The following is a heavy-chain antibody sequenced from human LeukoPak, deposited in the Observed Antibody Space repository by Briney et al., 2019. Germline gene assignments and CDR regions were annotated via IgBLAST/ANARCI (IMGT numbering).Heavy chain of an antibody. Sequence: SGTLSLTCAVSGGSISSGSYYWSWIRQPAGQGLEWIGRIYTSGSTNYNPSLKSRVTISVDTSKNQFSLKLSSVTAADTAVYYCARGVGYYYGSGSYYGTNWFDPWGQGTLVTVSS. CDR1: GGSISSGSYY. D-gene: IGHD3-10*01. CDR2: IYTSGST. V-gene: IGHV4-61*02. CDR3: ARGVGYYYGSGSYYGTNWFDP. J-gene: IGHJ5*02.